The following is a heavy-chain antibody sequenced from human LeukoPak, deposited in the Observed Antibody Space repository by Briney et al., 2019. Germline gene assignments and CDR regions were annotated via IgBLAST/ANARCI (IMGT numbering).Heavy chain of an antibody. CDR2: ISTNGDIT. D-gene: IGHD2-2*03. Sequence: GVSLRLSCAASGFTFSSYAMHWVRQAPGKGLEYVSGISTNGDITYYANSVKGRFTISRDNSKSTLYLQMGSLRAEDMAVYYCARWMYGMDVWGQGTTVTVSS. CDR3: ARWMYGMDV. CDR1: GFTFSSYA. J-gene: IGHJ6*02. V-gene: IGHV3-64*01.